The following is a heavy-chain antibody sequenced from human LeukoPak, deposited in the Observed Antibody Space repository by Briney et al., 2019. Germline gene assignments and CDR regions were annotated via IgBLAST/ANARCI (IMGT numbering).Heavy chain of an antibody. CDR2: IYYSGST. Sequence: SETLSLTCTVSGGSISSYYWSWIRQPPGKGLEWIGYIYYSGSTNYNPSLKSRVTISVDTSKNQFSLKLSSVTAPDTAVYYCARGRGASRGNWFDPWGQGTLVTVSS. V-gene: IGHV4-59*01. CDR3: ARGRGASRGNWFDP. CDR1: GGSISSYY. J-gene: IGHJ5*02. D-gene: IGHD3-10*01.